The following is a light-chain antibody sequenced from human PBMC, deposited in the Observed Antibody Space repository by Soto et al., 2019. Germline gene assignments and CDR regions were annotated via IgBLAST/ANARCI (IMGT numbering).Light chain of an antibody. CDR3: SSFTNKVTRNA. J-gene: IGLJ1*01. CDR2: AVS. CDR1: SSDVGGYNY. Sequence: QSVLTQPASVSGSPGQSITISCTGTSSDVGGYNYISWFQHHPDKAPKLIIYAVSYLPSGGSKRFSGSRSLDTTSLTITGLQAEDEADYYCSSFTNKVTRNAFRTESKVTVL. V-gene: IGLV2-14*01.